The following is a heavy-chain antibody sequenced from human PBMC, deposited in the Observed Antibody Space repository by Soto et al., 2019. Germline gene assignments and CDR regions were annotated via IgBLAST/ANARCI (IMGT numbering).Heavy chain of an antibody. Sequence: GASVKVSCKAPGYTFTSYGISWARQAPGQGLEWMGWISAYNGNTNYAQKLQGRVTMTTDTSTSTAYMELRSLRSDDTAVYYCARSTRNYDFWSGYSNNWFDPWGQGTLVTVSS. V-gene: IGHV1-18*01. CDR2: ISAYNGNT. J-gene: IGHJ5*02. CDR1: GYTFTSYG. CDR3: ARSTRNYDFWSGYSNNWFDP. D-gene: IGHD3-3*01.